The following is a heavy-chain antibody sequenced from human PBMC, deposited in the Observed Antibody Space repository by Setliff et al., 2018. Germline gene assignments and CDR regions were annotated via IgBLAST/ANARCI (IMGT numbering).Heavy chain of an antibody. CDR1: GYAVTTGYY. CDR3: TVYNTGSSKDHY. CDR2: VYHNGAT. V-gene: IGHV4-38-2*02. J-gene: IGHJ4*02. Sequence: KTSETLSLTCSVSGYAVTTGYYWGWIRQAPGTGLQWIGSVYHNGATYYNPPLKSRVTISIDTSKNQFSLKVTSVTAADTALYYCTVYNTGSSKDHYWGQGTPVTVSS. D-gene: IGHD2-8*02.